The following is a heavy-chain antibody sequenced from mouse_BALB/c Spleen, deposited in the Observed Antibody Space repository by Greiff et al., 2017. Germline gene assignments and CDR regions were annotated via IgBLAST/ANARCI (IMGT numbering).Heavy chain of an antibody. V-gene: IGHV2-6-7*01. D-gene: IGHD2-1*01. CDR1: GFSLTGYG. CDR2: IWGDGST. CDR3: ARERNPHYYAMDY. J-gene: IGHJ4*01. Sequence: QVQLKQSGPGLVAPSQSLSITCTVSGFSLTGYGVNWVRQPPGKGLEWLGMIWGDGSTDYNSALKSRLSISKDNSKSQVFIKRNSLQTDDTARYYCARERNPHYYAMDYWGQGTSVTVSS.